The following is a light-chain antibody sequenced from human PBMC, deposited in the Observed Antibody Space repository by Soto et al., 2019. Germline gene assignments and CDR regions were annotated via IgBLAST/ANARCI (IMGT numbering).Light chain of an antibody. Sequence: QSALTQPRAVSGSPGQSVTLSCTGTRSDVGGYNYVSWYQQHPGKAPKVMIYDVSERPSGVPDRFSGSKSGNTASLTISGLQAEDEADYYCCSYAGSPRYVFGTGTKVTVL. CDR2: DVS. V-gene: IGLV2-11*01. J-gene: IGLJ1*01. CDR3: CSYAGSPRYV. CDR1: RSDVGGYNY.